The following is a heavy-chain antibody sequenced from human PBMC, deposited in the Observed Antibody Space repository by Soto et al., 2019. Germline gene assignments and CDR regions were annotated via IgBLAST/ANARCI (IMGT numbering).Heavy chain of an antibody. CDR2: ISAYNGNT. CDR3: ARGGTRIDY. V-gene: IGHV1-18*01. J-gene: IGHJ4*02. D-gene: IGHD3-16*01. Sequence: QVQLVQTGAEVKKPGASVQVSCKASGYTFTNFGISWVRQAPGQGLEWMGLISAYNGNTNYAQNLQGRVTITTNTNSSTADMELRSLRSDDTAVYFCARGGTRIDYWGQRPRVHVS. CDR1: GYTFTNFG.